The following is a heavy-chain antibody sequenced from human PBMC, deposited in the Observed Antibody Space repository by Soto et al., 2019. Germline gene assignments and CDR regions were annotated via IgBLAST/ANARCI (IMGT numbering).Heavy chain of an antibody. V-gene: IGHV4-39*01. J-gene: IGHJ4*02. Sequence: QLQLQESGPGLVKPSETLSLTCAVSGGSITSSSYYWGWIRQAPGRGLEWIGTIYYRGSTYYNPSLEIRVTISADTSKKQLSLNLRSVTAADTAVYYCASPAGADYTFDYWGQGILVTVSS. CDR1: GGSITSSSYY. D-gene: IGHD4-4*01. CDR3: ASPAGADYTFDY. CDR2: IYYRGST.